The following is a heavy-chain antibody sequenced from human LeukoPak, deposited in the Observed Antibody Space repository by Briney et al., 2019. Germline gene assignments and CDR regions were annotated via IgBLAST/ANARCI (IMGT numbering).Heavy chain of an antibody. CDR1: GYTFTGYY. Sequence: ASVKVSCKASGYTFTGYYMHWVRQAPGQGLEWMGWINPNSGGTNYAQKFQGRVTMTGDTSISTAYMELSRLRSDDTAVYYCARYSGYDWVYARYWGQGTLVTVSS. V-gene: IGHV1-2*02. D-gene: IGHD5-12*01. CDR2: INPNSGGT. CDR3: ARYSGYDWVYARY. J-gene: IGHJ4*02.